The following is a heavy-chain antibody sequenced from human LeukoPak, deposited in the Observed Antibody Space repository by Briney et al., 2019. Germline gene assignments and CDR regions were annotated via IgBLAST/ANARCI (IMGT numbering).Heavy chain of an antibody. V-gene: IGHV3-74*01. CDR3: AKFNWNYPYYFDY. D-gene: IGHD1-7*01. CDR1: GFTFSTYW. CDR2: INSDASST. Sequence: GGSLRLSCAASGFTFSTYWMNWVRQAPGQGLVWVSRINSDASSTIYADSVKGRFTISRDNAKNSLYLQMNSLRAEDTAVYYCAKFNWNYPYYFDYWGQGTLVTVSS. J-gene: IGHJ4*02.